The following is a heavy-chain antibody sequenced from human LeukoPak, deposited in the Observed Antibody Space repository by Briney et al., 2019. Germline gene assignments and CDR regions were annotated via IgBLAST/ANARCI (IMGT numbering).Heavy chain of an antibody. CDR2: ISAYNGNT. CDR1: GYTFTSYG. J-gene: IGHJ4*02. Sequence: ASVKVSCRASGYTFTSYGISWVRQAPGQGLEWMGWISAYNGNTNYAQKLQGRVTMTRNTSISTAYMELSSLRSEDTAVYYCARVIRRGYSYGLGYWGQGTLVTVSS. V-gene: IGHV1-18*01. CDR3: ARVIRRGYSYGLGY. D-gene: IGHD5-18*01.